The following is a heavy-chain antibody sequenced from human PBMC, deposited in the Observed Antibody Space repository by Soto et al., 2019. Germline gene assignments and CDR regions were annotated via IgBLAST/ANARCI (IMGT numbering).Heavy chain of an antibody. V-gene: IGHV4-61*01. D-gene: IGHD3-22*01. CDR2: IYYSGST. J-gene: IGHJ4*02. CDR3: ARGITMIVVAYHY. CDR1: GGSVSSGSYY. Sequence: PSETLSLTCTVSGGSVSSGSYYWSWIRQPPGKGLEWIGYIYYSGSTNYNPSLKSRVTISVDTSKNQFSLKLSSVTAADTAVYYCARGITMIVVAYHYCGQGTLLTVSS.